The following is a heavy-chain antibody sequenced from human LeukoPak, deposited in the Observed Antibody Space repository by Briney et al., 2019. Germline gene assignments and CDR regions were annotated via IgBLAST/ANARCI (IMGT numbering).Heavy chain of an antibody. CDR1: GGSFSGYY. V-gene: IGHV4-34*01. CDR2: INHSGST. D-gene: IGHD6-13*01. Sequence: SETLSLTCAGYGGSFSGYYWSWIRQPPGKGLEWVGEINHSGSTNYNPSLKTRVTISVDTSKNQFSLKLSSVTAADTAVYYCARTRIAPDYWGQGTLVTVSS. CDR3: ARTRIAPDY. J-gene: IGHJ4*02.